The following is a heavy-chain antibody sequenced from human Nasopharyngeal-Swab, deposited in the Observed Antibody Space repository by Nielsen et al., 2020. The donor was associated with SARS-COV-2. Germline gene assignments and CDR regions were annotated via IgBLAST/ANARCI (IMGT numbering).Heavy chain of an antibody. CDR2: INHSGST. Sequence: SETLSPTCAVYGGSFSGYYWSWIRQPPGKGLEWIGEINHSGSTNYNPSLKSRVTISVDTSKNQFSLKLSSVTAADTAVYYCARDTTVTSYYYYGMDVWGQGTTVTVSS. J-gene: IGHJ6*02. CDR3: ARDTTVTSYYYYGMDV. CDR1: GGSFSGYY. V-gene: IGHV4-34*01. D-gene: IGHD4-11*01.